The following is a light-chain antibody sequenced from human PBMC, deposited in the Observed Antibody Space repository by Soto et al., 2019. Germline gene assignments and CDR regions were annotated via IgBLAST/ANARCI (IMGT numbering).Light chain of an antibody. V-gene: IGKV3-11*01. Sequence: FVLTQSPSTLSSSPGERATLSCRASQTVSSKLAWYQHKPGQAPRLLIYDTSNRATGIPARFSGSGSGTDFTLTISSLEPEDFAVYYCHQRKSWPRTFGQGTKVDI. CDR1: QTVSSK. CDR2: DTS. J-gene: IGKJ1*01. CDR3: HQRKSWPRT.